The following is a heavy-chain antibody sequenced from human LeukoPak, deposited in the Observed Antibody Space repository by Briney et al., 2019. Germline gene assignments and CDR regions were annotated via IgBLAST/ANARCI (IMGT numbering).Heavy chain of an antibody. Sequence: SQTLSLTCTVSGGSISSGSYYWSWIRQPAGKGLEWIGRIYTSGSTNYNPSLKSRVTISVDTSKNQFSLKLSSVTAADTAVYYCARGGYHGAFDIWGQGTMVTVSS. D-gene: IGHD2-2*01. CDR3: ARGGYHGAFDI. J-gene: IGHJ3*02. V-gene: IGHV4-61*02. CDR2: IYTSGST. CDR1: GGSISSGSYY.